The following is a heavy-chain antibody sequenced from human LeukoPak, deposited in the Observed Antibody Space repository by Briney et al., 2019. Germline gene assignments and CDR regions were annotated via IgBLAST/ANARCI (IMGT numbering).Heavy chain of an antibody. CDR3: ARDGSFYFDY. Sequence: GGSLRLSCAVSGFTFRGAAMTWVRQAPGKGLEWLAIISYDEKNKYYADSVKGRFTISRDISKNTLYLQMNILRPEDTAVYHCARDGSFYFDYWGQGTLVTVSS. CDR2: ISYDEKNK. J-gene: IGHJ4*02. V-gene: IGHV3-30*04. D-gene: IGHD3-16*02. CDR1: GFTFRGAA.